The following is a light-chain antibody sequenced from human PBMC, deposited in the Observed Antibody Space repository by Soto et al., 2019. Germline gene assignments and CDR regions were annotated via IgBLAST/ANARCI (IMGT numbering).Light chain of an antibody. CDR1: QSVSSSY. CDR2: GSS. Sequence: EIVLTQSPGTLSLSPGERATLSCRASQSVSSSYLAWYQQKPGQAPRLLIYGSSSRATGIPDRFSGSGSGTDITLTISRLEPEDFAVYYCQQYVSSPPMYTFGQGTKLELK. J-gene: IGKJ2*01. V-gene: IGKV3-20*01. CDR3: QQYVSSPPMYT.